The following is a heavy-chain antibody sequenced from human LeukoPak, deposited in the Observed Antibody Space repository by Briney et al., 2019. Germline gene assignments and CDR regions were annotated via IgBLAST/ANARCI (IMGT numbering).Heavy chain of an antibody. CDR1: GYTFTGYY. D-gene: IGHD3-10*01. CDR3: ARAFDYYGSGSALDYYYGMDV. CDR2: INPNSGGT. Sequence: GASVKVSCKASGYTFTGYYMHWVRQAPGQGLEWMGWINPNSGGTNYAQKFQGWVTMTRDTSISTAYMELTRLRSDDTAVYYCARAFDYYGSGSALDYYYGMDVWGQGTTVTVSS. J-gene: IGHJ6*02. V-gene: IGHV1-2*04.